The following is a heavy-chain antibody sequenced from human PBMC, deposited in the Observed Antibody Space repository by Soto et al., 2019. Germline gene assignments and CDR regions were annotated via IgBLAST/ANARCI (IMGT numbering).Heavy chain of an antibody. D-gene: IGHD6-6*01. Sequence: SETMSLTCTVAGGYISSYYWSWIRQNPGKGLEWIGYIYYSGSTNYNPSLKSRVTISVDTSKNQFSLKLSSVTAADTAVYYCARGPRRAARTYFDYWGQGTLVTVSS. V-gene: IGHV4-59*01. CDR3: ARGPRRAARTYFDY. CDR2: IYYSGST. CDR1: GGYISSYY. J-gene: IGHJ4*02.